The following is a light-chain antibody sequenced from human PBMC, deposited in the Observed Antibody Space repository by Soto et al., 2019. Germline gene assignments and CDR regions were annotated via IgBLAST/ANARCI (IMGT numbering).Light chain of an antibody. CDR2: DAS. J-gene: IGKJ1*01. V-gene: IGKV1-5*01. CDR3: KQYNSYSRT. Sequence: DIQMTQSPSTLSASVGDRVTITCRASQSISSWLAWYQQKPGKAPKLLIYDASSLESGVPSRFSGSGSGTEFTLTISSLQPDDFATYYCKQYNSYSRTFAQGTKVAIK. CDR1: QSISSW.